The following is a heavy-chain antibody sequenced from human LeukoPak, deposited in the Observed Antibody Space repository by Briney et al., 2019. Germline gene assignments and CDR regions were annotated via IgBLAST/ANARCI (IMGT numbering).Heavy chain of an antibody. D-gene: IGHD5-24*01. Sequence: SDTLSLTCAVSGYSISSNNWWAWIRQPPGEGLEWIGYIYYSGNTYYNPYNPSLKSRVTISVDTSKNQFSLRLSPVTAADTAVYYCARHLKMGRDGYNHWYFDLWGRGTLVTVSS. J-gene: IGHJ2*01. CDR1: GYSISSNNW. CDR2: IYYSGNT. V-gene: IGHV4-28*01. CDR3: ARHLKMGRDGYNHWYFDL.